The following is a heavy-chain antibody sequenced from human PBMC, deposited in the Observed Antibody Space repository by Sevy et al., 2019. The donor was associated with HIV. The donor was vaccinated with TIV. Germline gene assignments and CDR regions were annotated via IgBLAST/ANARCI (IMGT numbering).Heavy chain of an antibody. J-gene: IGHJ4*02. CDR2: IKQDGSEK. Sequence: GGSLRLSCAASGFTFSSYWMSWVRQAPGKGLEWVANIKQDGSEKYYVDSVKGRFTISRDNAKNSLYLQMNSLRAEDTAVYYCVRDSSSSLRVFSYWGQGTLVTVSS. CDR1: GFTFSSYW. V-gene: IGHV3-7*01. D-gene: IGHD6-6*01. CDR3: VRDSSSSLRVFSY.